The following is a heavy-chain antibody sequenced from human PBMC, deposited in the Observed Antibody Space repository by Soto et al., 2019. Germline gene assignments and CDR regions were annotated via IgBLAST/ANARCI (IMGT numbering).Heavy chain of an antibody. V-gene: IGHV4-31*03. CDR1: GGSISSGGYY. J-gene: IGHJ6*02. CDR3: VREFYYYYGMDV. CDR2: IYYSGST. Sequence: SETLSLTCTVSGGSISSGGYYWSWIRQHPGKGLEWIGYIYYSGSTYYNPSLKSRVTISVDTSKNQFSLKLSSVTAADTAVYYCVREFYYYYGMDVWGQGTTVTVSS.